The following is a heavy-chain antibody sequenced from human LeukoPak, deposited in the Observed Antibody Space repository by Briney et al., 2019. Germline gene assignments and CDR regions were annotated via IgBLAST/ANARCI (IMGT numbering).Heavy chain of an antibody. CDR2: ISSSSSYI. CDR3: ARDRGGDYPYYYYGVDV. J-gene: IGHJ6*02. D-gene: IGHD4-17*01. V-gene: IGHV3-21*01. CDR1: GFTSSSYS. Sequence: GGSLRLSCAASGFTSSSYSMNWVRQAPGKGLEWVSSISSSSSYIYYADSVKGRFTISRDNAKNSLYLQMNSLRAEDTAVYYCARDRGGDYPYYYYGVDVWGQGTTVTVSS.